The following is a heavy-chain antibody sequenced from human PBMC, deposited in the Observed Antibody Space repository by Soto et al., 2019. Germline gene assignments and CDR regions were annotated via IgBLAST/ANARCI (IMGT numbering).Heavy chain of an antibody. D-gene: IGHD3-3*01. CDR2: INHSGTT. V-gene: IGHV4-34*01. J-gene: IGHJ6*02. Sequence: KTSETLSLTCAVYGGSFSGYSWTWLRQPPEKGLEWIGEINHSGTTDYNPALKSRVTMSADTSKNQFSLRMTSVTAADTAVYYCARARFDSWSHIYYGLDVWGQGTTVTVSS. CDR1: GGSFSGYS. CDR3: ARARFDSWSHIYYGLDV.